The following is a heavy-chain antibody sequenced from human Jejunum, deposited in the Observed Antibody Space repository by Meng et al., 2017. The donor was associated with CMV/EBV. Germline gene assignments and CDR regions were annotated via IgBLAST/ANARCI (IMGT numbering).Heavy chain of an antibody. CDR1: GGSISSGGYY. D-gene: IGHD3-10*01. J-gene: IGHJ5*02. CDR2: ISYRGST. V-gene: IGHV4-30-4*01. CDR3: ASSSENYYVLGTWFDP. Sequence: QVQLQESGPGLVKPSQTLSLTCGVSGGSISSGGYYWSWIRQPPGEGLEWIGYISYRGSTYYNPSLKSRVAISVDTSKNLFSLKLSSVTAADTAVYYCASSSENYYVLGTWFDPWGQGSLVTVSS.